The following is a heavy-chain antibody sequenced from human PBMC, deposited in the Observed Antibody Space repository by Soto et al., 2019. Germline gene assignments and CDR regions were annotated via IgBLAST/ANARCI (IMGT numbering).Heavy chain of an antibody. CDR3: ARIISTYYYYYGMYV. J-gene: IGHJ6*02. Sequence: GGSLRLSCVTSGFSFSTFWLNWVRQAPGKGLEWVANINQDGSEKYYVDSVKGRFTISRDNAQSSLYLQMNSLRAEDTALYYCARIISTYYYYYGMYVWGQGSTVTVSS. D-gene: IGHD3-10*01. CDR2: INQDGSEK. CDR1: GFSFSTFW. V-gene: IGHV3-7*05.